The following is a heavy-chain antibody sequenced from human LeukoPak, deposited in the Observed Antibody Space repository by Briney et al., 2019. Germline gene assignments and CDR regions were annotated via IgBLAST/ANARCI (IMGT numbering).Heavy chain of an antibody. CDR1: GGSIRSSYYY. CDR3: ARGDPQFIMITFGGRRRGYFQH. Sequence: TSETLSLTCTVSGGSIRSSYYYWGWIRQPPGKGLEWIGSIYDSGSTYYNPSLKSRVTISVDTSKNQFSLKLNSVTAADTAVYYCARGDPQFIMITFGGRRRGYFQHWGQGTLVTVSS. J-gene: IGHJ1*01. D-gene: IGHD3-16*01. V-gene: IGHV4-39*01. CDR2: IYDSGST.